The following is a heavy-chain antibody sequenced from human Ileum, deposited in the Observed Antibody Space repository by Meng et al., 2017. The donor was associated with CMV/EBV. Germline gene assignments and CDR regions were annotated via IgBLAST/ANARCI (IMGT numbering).Heavy chain of an antibody. CDR3: ARDPEPTGYYGMDV. CDR2: ISSASGSAI. Sequence: GGSLRLSCAASGVTFSDYYMSWVRQAPGKGLEWVAYISSASGSAIYYADSVKGRFTISRDNAKNSLYLQMNSLRVEDTAVYYCARDPEPTGYYGMDVWGQGTTVTVSS. CDR1: GVTFSDYY. V-gene: IGHV3-11*01. D-gene: IGHD1-14*01. J-gene: IGHJ6*02.